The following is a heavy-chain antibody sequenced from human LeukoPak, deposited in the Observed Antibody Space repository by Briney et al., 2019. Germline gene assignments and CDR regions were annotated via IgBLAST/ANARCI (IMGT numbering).Heavy chain of an antibody. CDR1: GYSFTSYW. CDR3: ASWRSVAGAFDI. V-gene: IGHV5-10-1*01. Sequence: GESLKISCKGSGYSFTSYWISWVRQMPRKGLEWMGRIDPSDSYTNYSPSFQGHVTISADKSISTAYLQWSSLKASDTAMYYCASWRSVAGAFDIWGQGTMVTVSS. J-gene: IGHJ3*02. D-gene: IGHD1-26*01. CDR2: IDPSDSYT.